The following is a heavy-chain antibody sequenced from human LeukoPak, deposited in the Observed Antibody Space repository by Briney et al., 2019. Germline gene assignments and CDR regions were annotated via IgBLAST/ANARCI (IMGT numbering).Heavy chain of an antibody. CDR1: GYTFTGYY. CDR3: ARGAGAIARAFDI. D-gene: IGHD1-26*01. Sequence: GASVKVSCKPSGYTFTGYYLHWVRQAPGQALEWMGWMNPNIGATMYAEKFQGRVTMTRDTSISTAYMELSSLRPDDTALYYCARGAGAIARAFDIWGQGTMVTVSS. CDR2: MNPNIGAT. J-gene: IGHJ3*02. V-gene: IGHV1-2*02.